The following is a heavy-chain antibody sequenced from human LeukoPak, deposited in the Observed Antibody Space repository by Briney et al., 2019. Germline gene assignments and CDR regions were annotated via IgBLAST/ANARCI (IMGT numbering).Heavy chain of an antibody. J-gene: IGHJ3*02. CDR1: GGSISSSSHY. CDR2: YYYVGST. CDR3: GRPYYDSSGYWGAFDI. Sequence: SETLSLTCTVSGGSISSSSHYWAWIRQPPGTGLEWIGSYYYVGSTYYNPSLKSRVTISVDTSKNQFSLKLSSVTAADTAVYYCGRPYYDSSGYWGAFDIWGQGTMVTVSS. V-gene: IGHV4-39*01. D-gene: IGHD3-22*01.